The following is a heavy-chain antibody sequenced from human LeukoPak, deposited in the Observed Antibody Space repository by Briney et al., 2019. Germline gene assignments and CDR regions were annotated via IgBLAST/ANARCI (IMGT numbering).Heavy chain of an antibody. V-gene: IGHV3-30*04. D-gene: IGHD2-2*01. CDR2: ISYDGSNK. J-gene: IGHJ6*02. CDR1: GFTFSSYP. Sequence: GSLRLSCAASGFTFSSYPMHWVRQAPGKGLEWVAVISYDGSNKYYADSVKGRFTISRDNSKNTLSLQMNSLRGEDTAVYYCARDRRSCSSTSCLHNYYYYYGMDVWGQGTTVTVSS. CDR3: ARDRRSCSSTSCLHNYYYYYGMDV.